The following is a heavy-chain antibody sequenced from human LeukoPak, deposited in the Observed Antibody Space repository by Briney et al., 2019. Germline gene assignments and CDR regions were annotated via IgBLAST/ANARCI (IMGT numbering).Heavy chain of an antibody. Sequence: PSETLSLTCGVSGGSISNTNWWTWVRQPPGKGLEWIGEVNLQGSTNYNPPLKSRVAISVDKSENHISLKLTSVTAADTAVYYCAREGGPYRPLDYSGQGTLVTVAS. CDR3: AREGGPYRPLDY. J-gene: IGHJ4*02. CDR2: VNLQGST. CDR1: GGSISNTNW. V-gene: IGHV4-4*02.